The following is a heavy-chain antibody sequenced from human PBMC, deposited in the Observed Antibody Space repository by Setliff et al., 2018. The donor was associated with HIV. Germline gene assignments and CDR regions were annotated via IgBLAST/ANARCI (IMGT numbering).Heavy chain of an antibody. CDR3: ARLHTDYGSWYFDR. D-gene: IGHD3-10*01. Sequence: PSETLSLTCAFYGGSLNGFYWSWIRQPPGKGLEWIGYISYSGSTNYNPSLKSRVTLSVKTSKNQFSLKLTSVTAADTAVYYCARLHTDYGSWYFDRWGQGILVTVSS. CDR1: GGSLNGFY. CDR2: ISYSGST. J-gene: IGHJ5*02. V-gene: IGHV4-59*08.